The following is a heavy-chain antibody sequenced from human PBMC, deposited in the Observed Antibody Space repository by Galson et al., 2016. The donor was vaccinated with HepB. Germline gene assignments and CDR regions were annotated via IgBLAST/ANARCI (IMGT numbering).Heavy chain of an antibody. J-gene: IGHJ4*02. D-gene: IGHD6-25*01. V-gene: IGHV1-46*01. CDR1: GYTFTNYY. Sequence: SVKVSCKASGYTFTNYYMHWVRQAPRQGLQWMGIINPTGSRTSYAQKVQGRVTLTRDTSPSTVYMELSSLRAEATADSSCARPPQRPVHFDFWGQGTLVTVSS. CDR3: ARPPQRPVHFDF. CDR2: INPTGSRT.